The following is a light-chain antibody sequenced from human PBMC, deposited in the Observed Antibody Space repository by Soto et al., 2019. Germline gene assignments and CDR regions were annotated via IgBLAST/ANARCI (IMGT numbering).Light chain of an antibody. CDR1: XXDVXSYNL. V-gene: IGLV2-23*01. CDR3: CSFERSITLV. CDR2: EGS. J-gene: IGLJ2*01. Sequence: QSALTQPASVSGSPGQSITIXCXXXXXDVXSYNLVSWYQQLPGEAPKLMIYEGSKRPSGVSNRFSGSKSGNTASLTISGLQAEDEADYYCCSFERSITLVFGGGTKLTVL.